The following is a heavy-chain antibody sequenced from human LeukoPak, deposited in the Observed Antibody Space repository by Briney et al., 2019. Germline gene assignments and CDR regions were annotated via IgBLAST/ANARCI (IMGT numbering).Heavy chain of an antibody. V-gene: IGHV4-38-2*01. CDR2: IYHSGST. CDR1: GYSISSGYY. CDR3: ARLSSSSLFDY. Sequence: PPETLSLTCAVSGYSISSGYYWGWIRQPPGKGLEWIGSIYHSGSTYYNPSLKSRVTISVDTSKNQFSLKLSSVTAADTAVYYCARLSSSSLFDYWGQGTLVTVSS. D-gene: IGHD6-6*01. J-gene: IGHJ4*02.